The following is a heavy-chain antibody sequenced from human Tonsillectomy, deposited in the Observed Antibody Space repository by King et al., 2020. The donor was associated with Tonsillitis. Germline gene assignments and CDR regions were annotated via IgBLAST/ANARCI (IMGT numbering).Heavy chain of an antibody. D-gene: IGHD1-1*01. CDR1: GFTFSDYY. J-gene: IGHJ1*01. CDR3: ARDLVVAQLGDFQH. Sequence: VQLVESGGGLVKPGGSLRLSCAASGFTFSDYYMSWIRQAPGKGLEWVSYISNSGSTISYADSVKGRFTISRGNAKNSLYLQMNSLRAEDTAVYYCARDLVVAQLGDFQHWGQGTLVTVSS. V-gene: IGHV3-11*01. CDR2: ISNSGSTI.